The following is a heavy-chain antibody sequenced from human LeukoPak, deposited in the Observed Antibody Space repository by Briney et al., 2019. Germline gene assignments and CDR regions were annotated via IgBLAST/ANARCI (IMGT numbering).Heavy chain of an antibody. J-gene: IGHJ4*02. D-gene: IGHD1-26*01. CDR1: GYTFTSYD. CDR2: MNPNSGNT. V-gene: IGHV1-8*03. CDR3: ARGRKIVGATYSDY. Sequence: ASVKVSCKASGYTFTSYDINWVRQATGQGLEWMGWMNPNSGNTGYAQKFQGRVTITRNTSISTAYMELSSLRSEDTAVYYCARGRKIVGATYSDYWGQGTLVTVSS.